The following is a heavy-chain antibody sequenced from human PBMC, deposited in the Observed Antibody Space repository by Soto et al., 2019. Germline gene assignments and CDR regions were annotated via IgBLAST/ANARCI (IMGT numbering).Heavy chain of an antibody. Sequence: AGTLRLSCAASGFTFNMYRMHCVRHAPGEGLEWVSRIRDDDSRTDYAASVKGRFTISRDNAKNTLYLQMNALTAEDTALYYCTRGPRTSSVGTGAFWGQGTLVTVS. J-gene: IGHJ4*02. V-gene: IGHV3-74*01. CDR3: TRGPRTSSVGTGAF. CDR1: GFTFNMYR. D-gene: IGHD3-10*01. CDR2: IRDDDSRT.